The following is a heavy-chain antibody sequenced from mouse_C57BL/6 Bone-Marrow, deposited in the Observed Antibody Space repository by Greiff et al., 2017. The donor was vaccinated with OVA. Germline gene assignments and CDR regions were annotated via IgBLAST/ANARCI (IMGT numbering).Heavy chain of an antibody. Sequence: VQLQQPGAELVKPGASVKLSCKASGYTFTSYWMQWVKQRPGQGLEWIGEIDPSDSYTNYNQKFKGKATLTVDTSSSTAYMQLSSLTSEDSAVYYCAREVGGLGLYLDYWGQGTTLTVSS. CDR1: GYTFTSYW. D-gene: IGHD4-1*01. J-gene: IGHJ2*01. V-gene: IGHV1-50*01. CDR3: AREVGGLGLYLDY. CDR2: IDPSDSYT.